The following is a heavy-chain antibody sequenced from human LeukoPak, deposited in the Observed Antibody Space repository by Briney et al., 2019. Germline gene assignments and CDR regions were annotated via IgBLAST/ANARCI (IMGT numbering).Heavy chain of an antibody. Sequence: SVTVSCTASGGTFSSCAISWVRQAPGQGLEWMGGIIPIFSTANYAQKFQGRVTITTDESTSTAYMELSSLRSEDTAVYYCARIPYSSSWYQRFDPWGQGTLVTVSS. CDR3: ARIPYSSSWYQRFDP. D-gene: IGHD6-13*01. V-gene: IGHV1-69*05. CDR1: GGTFSSCA. CDR2: IIPIFSTA. J-gene: IGHJ5*02.